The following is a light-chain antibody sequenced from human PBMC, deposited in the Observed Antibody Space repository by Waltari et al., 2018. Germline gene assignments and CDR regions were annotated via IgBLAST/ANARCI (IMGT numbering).Light chain of an antibody. CDR2: GAS. V-gene: IGKV3-15*01. CDR1: QSISTN. CDR3: QQYNNWLPYT. Sequence: EIVMTQSPATLSVSPGERATLSCRASQSISTNLAWYQQKPGQAPRLLISGASPRATGIPGRFSGSGSGTEFTLTISSLQSEDFAIYYCQQYNNWLPYTFGQGTKLEIK. J-gene: IGKJ2*01.